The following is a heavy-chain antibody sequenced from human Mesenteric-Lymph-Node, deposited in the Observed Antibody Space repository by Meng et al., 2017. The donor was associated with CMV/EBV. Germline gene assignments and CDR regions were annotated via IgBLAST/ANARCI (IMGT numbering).Heavy chain of an antibody. V-gene: IGHV3-30*02. Sequence: GGSLRLSCAASGFSFNTYGMHWVRQAPGRGLEWVAFIRYDGADKPCADSVKGRFTISRDNSKNMLYLQMNSLRPEDTAVYYCAKEVDRYSGYDPLDYWGQGTLVTVSS. CDR3: AKEVDRYSGYDPLDY. D-gene: IGHD5-12*01. CDR1: GFSFNTYG. J-gene: IGHJ4*02. CDR2: IRYDGADK.